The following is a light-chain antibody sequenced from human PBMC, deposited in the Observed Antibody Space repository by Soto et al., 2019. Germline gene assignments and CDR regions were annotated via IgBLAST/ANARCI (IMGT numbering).Light chain of an antibody. Sequence: EIVFPQSPANLSFSPGERATLTCRASQSVSINLAWYQRTPGQAPRLLMYGASTRDTGMPARFSGSGSGRVFIITVSSLQSEDFAVSYCQEYNSWPPDAFGPGTKVDI. CDR2: GAS. J-gene: IGKJ1*01. V-gene: IGKV3-15*01. CDR3: QEYNSWPPDA. CDR1: QSVSIN.